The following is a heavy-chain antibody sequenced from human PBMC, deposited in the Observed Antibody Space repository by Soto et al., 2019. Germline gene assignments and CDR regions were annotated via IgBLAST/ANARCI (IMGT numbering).Heavy chain of an antibody. CDR2: IIPIFGTA. J-gene: IGHJ6*02. V-gene: IGHV1-69*13. CDR1: GGNFSSYA. CDR3: ASDVLRYFDWLPRPYYHGMDV. Sequence: SVKVSCKASGGNFSSYAISWVRQAPGQGLEWMGGIIPIFGTANYAQKFQGRVTITADESTSTAYMELSSLRSEDTAVYYCASDVLRYFDWLPRPYYHGMDVWGQGTTVTVSS. D-gene: IGHD3-9*01.